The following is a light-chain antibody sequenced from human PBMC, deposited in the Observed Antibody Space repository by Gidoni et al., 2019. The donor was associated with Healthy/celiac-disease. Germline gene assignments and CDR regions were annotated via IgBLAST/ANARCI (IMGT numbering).Light chain of an antibody. J-gene: IGKJ1*01. Sequence: DIQITQSPSSLSASVGDRVTITCRASQSISSYLNLYQQKPGKAPKLLIYAASSLQSGVPSRFSGSGSGTDFTLTSSSLQPEYFATYYCQQSYSTPRTFGQGTKVEIK. CDR1: QSISSY. V-gene: IGKV1-39*01. CDR3: QQSYSTPRT. CDR2: AAS.